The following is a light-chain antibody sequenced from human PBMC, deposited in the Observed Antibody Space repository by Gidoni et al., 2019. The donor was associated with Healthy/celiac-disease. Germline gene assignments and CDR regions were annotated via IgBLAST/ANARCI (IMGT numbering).Light chain of an antibody. Sequence: DIVMTQSPDSLAVSLSERATINCKYSQSVLYSSNNKNYLAWYQQKPGQPPKLLIYWASTRESGVPDRFSGSGSGTDFTLTISSLQAEDVAVYYCQQYYSTPPTFGGGTKVEIK. V-gene: IGKV4-1*01. CDR2: WAS. CDR3: QQYYSTPPT. J-gene: IGKJ4*01. CDR1: QSVLYSSNNKNY.